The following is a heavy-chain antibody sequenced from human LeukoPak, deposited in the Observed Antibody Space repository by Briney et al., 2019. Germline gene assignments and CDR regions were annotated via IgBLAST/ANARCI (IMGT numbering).Heavy chain of an antibody. CDR3: ARDGRYYDSSGYNNDAFDI. D-gene: IGHD3-22*01. CDR2: IYYSGST. CDR1: GGSISSYY. J-gene: IGHJ3*02. V-gene: IGHV4-59*12. Sequence: SETLSLTCTVSGGSISSYYWSWIRQPPGKGLEWIGYIYYSGSTNYNPSLKSRVTMSVDTSKNQFSLKLSSVTAADTAVYYCARDGRYYDSSGYNNDAFDIWGQGTMVTVSS.